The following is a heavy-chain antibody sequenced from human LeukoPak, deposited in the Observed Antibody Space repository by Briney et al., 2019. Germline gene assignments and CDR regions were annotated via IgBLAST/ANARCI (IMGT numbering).Heavy chain of an antibody. CDR1: GFTFSSYA. D-gene: IGHD3-9*01. V-gene: IGHV3-23*01. CDR2: IGASGGST. Sequence: PGGSLRLSCATSGFTFSSYAMSWVRQAPGKGLEWVSGIGASGGSTYYSDSVKGRFTISRDNSKNTLYLQMNSLRTEDTAVYDCAKAEGYDILTGLDYWGQGTLVTVSS. CDR3: AKAEGYDILTGLDY. J-gene: IGHJ4*02.